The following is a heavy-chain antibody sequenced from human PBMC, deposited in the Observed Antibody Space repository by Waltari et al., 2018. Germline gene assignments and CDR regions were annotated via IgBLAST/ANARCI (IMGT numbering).Heavy chain of an antibody. CDR3: ARERSVTGKGNLDY. CDR2: ISSGGTNM. Sequence: EVQLVESGGGLVQPGGSLRLSCAASGFTFRGYEMNWVRQAPGKGLEWVSYISSGGTNMFYAESVKGRFTISRDNAKNSLYLHMNSLRVEDTAVYYCARERSVTGKGNLDYWGQGTLVTVSS. V-gene: IGHV3-48*03. D-gene: IGHD3-10*01. CDR1: GFTFRGYE. J-gene: IGHJ4*02.